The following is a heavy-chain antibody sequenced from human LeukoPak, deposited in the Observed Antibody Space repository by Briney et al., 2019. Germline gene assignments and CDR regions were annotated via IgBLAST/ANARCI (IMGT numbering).Heavy chain of an antibody. CDR2: ISSSSSYI. Sequence: GGSLRLSCAASGFTFSSYSMTWVRQAPGKGLEWVSSISSSSSYIYYADSVKGRFTISRDSAKNSLYLQMNSLRAEDTAVYYCARDLRSYGFREDDAFDIWGQGTMVTVSS. V-gene: IGHV3-21*01. D-gene: IGHD5-18*01. J-gene: IGHJ3*02. CDR1: GFTFSSYS. CDR3: ARDLRSYGFREDDAFDI.